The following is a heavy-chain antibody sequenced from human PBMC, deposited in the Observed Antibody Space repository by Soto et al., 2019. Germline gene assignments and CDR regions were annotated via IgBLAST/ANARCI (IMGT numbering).Heavy chain of an antibody. D-gene: IGHD3-3*01. J-gene: IGHJ4*02. CDR3: AREAGGYYYYFDY. CDR1: GGSISSGDYY. Sequence: PSETLSLTCTVSGGSISSGDYYWSWIRQPPGKCLEWIGYIYYSGSTYYNPSLKSRVTISVDTSKNQFSLKLSSVTAADTAVYYCAREAGGYYYYFDYWGQGTLVTVYS. CDR2: IYYSGST. V-gene: IGHV4-30-4*01.